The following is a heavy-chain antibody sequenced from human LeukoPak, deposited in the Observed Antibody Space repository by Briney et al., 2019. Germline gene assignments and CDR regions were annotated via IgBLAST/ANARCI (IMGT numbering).Heavy chain of an antibody. CDR3: AKPRAMTTGVGRYFDL. CDR2: IGGSDGRT. CDR1: GFTFSTYA. Sequence: GGSLRLSCAASGFTFSTYAMSWVRQAPGKGLEWVSLIGGSDGRTRYADSVKGRFTISRDNSKNTLYLQMNSLRAEDTAIYYCAKPRAMTTGVGRYFDLWGRGTLVTVSS. J-gene: IGHJ2*01. D-gene: IGHD1-1*01. V-gene: IGHV3-23*01.